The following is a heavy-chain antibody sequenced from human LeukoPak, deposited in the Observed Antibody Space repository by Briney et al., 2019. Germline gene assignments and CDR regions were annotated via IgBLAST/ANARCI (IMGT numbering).Heavy chain of an antibody. CDR3: AGEVGGSWFDP. CDR1: GGSISSGSHY. V-gene: IGHV4-61*02. J-gene: IGHJ5*02. CDR2: IYSSGNT. Sequence: PSETLSLTCTVSGGSISSGSHYWSWIRQPAGKGLEWIGRIYSSGNTNYNPSLKSRVTISLDTSKNQFSLKLSSVTAADTAVYYCAGEVGGSWFDPWRLGTLVTVSS. D-gene: IGHD1-26*01.